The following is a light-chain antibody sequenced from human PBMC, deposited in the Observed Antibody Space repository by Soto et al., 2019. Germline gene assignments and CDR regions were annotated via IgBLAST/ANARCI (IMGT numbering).Light chain of an antibody. J-gene: IGLJ2*01. Sequence: QSALTQPPSVSGSPGQSITISCTGTSSDVGGYIYVSWYQQHPGKAPKFMIYEVSNRPSGVSNRFSGSKSGNTASLTISGLQAEDEADYYCSSYTRNSTLVFGGGTKLTVL. V-gene: IGLV2-14*01. CDR3: SSYTRNSTLV. CDR1: SSDVGGYIY. CDR2: EVS.